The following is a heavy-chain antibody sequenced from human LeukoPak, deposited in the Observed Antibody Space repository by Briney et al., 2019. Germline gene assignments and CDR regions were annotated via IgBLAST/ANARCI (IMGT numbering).Heavy chain of an antibody. V-gene: IGHV3-7*01. CDR1: GFTFSNYW. J-gene: IGHJ1*01. Sequence: GGSLRLSCEGSGFTFSNYWMGWVRQAPGKGLQWVANIKTDGSEKYYVDSVKGRFAISRDNAKNSLYLQMNSLRAEDTAVYYCATYSSLNRREFQFWGQGTLLTVSS. CDR3: ATYSSLNRREFQF. CDR2: IKTDGSEK. D-gene: IGHD3-22*01.